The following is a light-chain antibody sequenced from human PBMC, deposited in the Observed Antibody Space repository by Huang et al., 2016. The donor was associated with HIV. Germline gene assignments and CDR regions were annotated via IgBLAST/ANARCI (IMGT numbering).Light chain of an antibody. V-gene: IGKV1-5*03. CDR3: QQYTTYFPT. CDR2: KAS. CDR1: LSISSW. J-gene: IGKJ2*01. Sequence: DIQMTQSPSTLSASVGDRVTITCRASLSISSWLAWYQQKPGKAPKLLIYKASSLESGVPSRFRGSGSGTEFTLTISSLQPDDFATYYCQQYTTYFPTFGQGTKLEIK.